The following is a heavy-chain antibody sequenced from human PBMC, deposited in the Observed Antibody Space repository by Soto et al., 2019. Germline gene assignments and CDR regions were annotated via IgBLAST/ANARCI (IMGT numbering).Heavy chain of an antibody. V-gene: IGHV3-23*01. CDR1: GFTFSSYA. J-gene: IGHJ3*02. CDR3: TASSGWYNAFDI. CDR2: ISGSGGST. D-gene: IGHD6-19*01. Sequence: EVQLLESGGGLVQPGGSLRLSCAASGFTFSSYAMSWVGQAPGKGLEWVSAISGSGGSTYYADSVKGRFTISRDNSKNTLYLQMNSLRAEDTAVYYCTASSGWYNAFDIWGQGTMVTVSS.